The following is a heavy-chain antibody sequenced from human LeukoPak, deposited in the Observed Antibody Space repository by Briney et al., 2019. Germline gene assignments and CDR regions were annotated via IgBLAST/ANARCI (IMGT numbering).Heavy chain of an antibody. V-gene: IGHV4-59*01. J-gene: IGHJ4*02. D-gene: IGHD5-24*01. CDR2: IYYSGST. CDR1: GGSISSYY. Sequence: PSETLSLTCTVSGGSISSYYWSWIRQPPGKGLEWIGCIYYSGSTNYNPSLKSRVTISVDTSKNQFSLKLSSVTAADTAVYYCAGGEGWLANDYWGQGTLVTVSS. CDR3: AGGEGWLANDY.